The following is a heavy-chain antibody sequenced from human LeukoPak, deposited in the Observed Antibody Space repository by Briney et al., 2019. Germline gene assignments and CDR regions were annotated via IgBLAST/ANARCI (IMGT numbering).Heavy chain of an antibody. CDR1: GYSFTNYW. CDR2: IYPGDSET. J-gene: IGHJ4*02. V-gene: IGHV5-51*01. D-gene: IGHD2-15*01. CDR3: ARLSEVVAALIDY. Sequence: GESLKISCKGSGYSFTNYWIGWVRQMPGKGLEYMGIIYPGDSETKYSPSFQGQVTISADKSISTAYLQWSSLKASDTAMYYCARLSEVVAALIDYWGQGTLVTVSS.